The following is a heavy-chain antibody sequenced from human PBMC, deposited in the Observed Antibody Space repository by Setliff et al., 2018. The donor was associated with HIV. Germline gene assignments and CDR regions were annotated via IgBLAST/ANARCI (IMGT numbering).Heavy chain of an antibody. V-gene: IGHV3-15*01. Sequence: PGGSLRLSCAASGFTFSNARMSWVRQAPGKGLEWVGRIKSKTDGGTTDYAAPVKGRFTISRDDSKNTLYLQMNSLKTEDTAVYYCTTRGITMIVVVITYYWYFDLWGRGTLVTVSS. CDR3: TTRGITMIVVVITYYWYFDL. CDR1: GFTFSNAR. CDR2: IKSKTDGGTT. J-gene: IGHJ2*01. D-gene: IGHD3-22*01.